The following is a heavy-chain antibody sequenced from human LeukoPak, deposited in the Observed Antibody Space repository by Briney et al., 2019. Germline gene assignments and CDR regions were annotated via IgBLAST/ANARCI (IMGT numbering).Heavy chain of an antibody. V-gene: IGHV3-7*01. J-gene: IGHJ4*02. D-gene: IGHD3-16*01. CDR3: TKGGHLDN. CDR2: INKDGSER. CDR1: GFTFSTYW. Sequence: PGGSLRLSCAASGFTFSTYWMSWVRQAPGRGLEWVANINKDGSERNFVDSVKGRFTISRDNTKNSLYLQMNSLRADDTAVNYCTKGGHLDNWGQGTLVTVSS.